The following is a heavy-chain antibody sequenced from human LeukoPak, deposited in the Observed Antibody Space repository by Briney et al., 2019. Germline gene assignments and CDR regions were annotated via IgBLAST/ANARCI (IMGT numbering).Heavy chain of an antibody. D-gene: IGHD3-10*01. V-gene: IGHV4-59*13. J-gene: IGHJ5*02. CDR2: IYYSGSP. CDR1: GGPLSSNY. CDR3: AKELYYQGSGVLFDP. Sequence: SETLSLTCTVSGGPLSSNYWSWFRQPPGKGLEWIGYIYYSGSPKYNPSLRSRVTISVDTSKNQFSLKLSSVTAADTAVCYCAKELYYQGSGVLFDPWGQGTQVIASS.